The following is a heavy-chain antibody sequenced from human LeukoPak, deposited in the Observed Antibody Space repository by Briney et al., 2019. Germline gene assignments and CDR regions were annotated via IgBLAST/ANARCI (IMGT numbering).Heavy chain of an antibody. CDR2: IYYSGST. CDR1: GYSISSDYY. V-gene: IGHV4-38-2*01. Sequence: PSETLSLTCAVSGYSISSDYYWGWIRQPPGKGLEWIGSIYYSGSTYYNPSLKSRVTMSVDTSKNQFSLKLSSVTAADTAVYYCARHALTWAVATHYFDYWGQGTLVTVSS. J-gene: IGHJ4*02. D-gene: IGHD6-19*01. CDR3: ARHALTWAVATHYFDY.